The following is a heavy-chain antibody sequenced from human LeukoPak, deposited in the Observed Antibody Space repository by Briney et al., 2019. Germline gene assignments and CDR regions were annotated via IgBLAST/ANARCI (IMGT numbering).Heavy chain of an antibody. D-gene: IGHD3-10*01. CDR1: GGSFSGYY. CDR2: INHSGST. CDR3: ARGPRNYYGSGSYYNSGTSFDY. Sequence: SETLSLTCAVYGGSFSGYYWSWIRQPPGKGLEWIGEINHSGSTNYNPSLKSRVTISVDTSKNQFSPKLSSVTAADTAVYYCARGPRNYYGSGSYYNSGTSFDYWGQGTLVTVSS. V-gene: IGHV4-34*01. J-gene: IGHJ4*02.